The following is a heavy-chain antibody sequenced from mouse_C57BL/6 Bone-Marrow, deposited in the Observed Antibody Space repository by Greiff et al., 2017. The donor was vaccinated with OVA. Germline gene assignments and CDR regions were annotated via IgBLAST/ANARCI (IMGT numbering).Heavy chain of an antibody. Sequence: LVESGPELVKPGASVKISCQASGYAFSSSWMNWVKQRPGKGLEWIGRIYPGDGDTNYNGKFKGKATLTADKSSSTAYMQLSSLTSEDSAVYFCASYYGSSYGYYFDYWGQGTTLTVSS. CDR2: IYPGDGDT. J-gene: IGHJ2*01. D-gene: IGHD1-1*01. CDR1: GYAFSSSW. V-gene: IGHV1-82*01. CDR3: ASYYGSSYGYYFDY.